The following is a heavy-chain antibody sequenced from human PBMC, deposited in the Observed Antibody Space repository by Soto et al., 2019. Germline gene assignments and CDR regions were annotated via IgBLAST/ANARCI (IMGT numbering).Heavy chain of an antibody. Sequence: SVKVSYRAAGYTFTGYYMHWVRQAPVQGLEWMGWINPNSGGTNYAQKFQGRVTMTRDTSISTAYMELSRLRSDDTAVYYCARGVSPSTRTEALYFDYWGQGTMVTVS. D-gene: IGHD4-4*01. J-gene: IGHJ4*02. CDR2: INPNSGGT. CDR1: GYTFTGYY. CDR3: ARGVSPSTRTEALYFDY. V-gene: IGHV1-2*02.